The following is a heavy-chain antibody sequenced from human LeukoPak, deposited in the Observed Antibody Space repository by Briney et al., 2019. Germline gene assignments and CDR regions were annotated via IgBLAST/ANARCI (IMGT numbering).Heavy chain of an antibody. CDR2: IWYDGSNK. CDR3: ARDESSISMIVLDAFDI. V-gene: IGHV3-33*01. CDR1: GFTFSSYG. Sequence: PRSSLRLSCAASGFTFSSYGMHWVRQAPGKGLEWVAVIWYDGSNKYYADSVTGRFTIPRDNSKNTLYLQMNSLRAEDTAVYYCARDESSISMIVLDAFDIWGQGTIVTAS. D-gene: IGHD3-22*01. J-gene: IGHJ3*02.